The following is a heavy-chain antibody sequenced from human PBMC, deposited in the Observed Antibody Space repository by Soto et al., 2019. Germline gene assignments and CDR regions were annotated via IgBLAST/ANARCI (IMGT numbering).Heavy chain of an antibody. V-gene: IGHV3-33*01. CDR3: ARDPGADGPMDA. J-gene: IGHJ6*02. Sequence: SGGGVVQPGRSLRLSCAASGFTFSSFGMHWVRQAPGKGLEWVAVIWHDGKNKYFADSVKGRFTISRDNSKNTLYLQMDSLGAEDSAVYYCARDPGADGPMDAWGQGTTVTVSS. D-gene: IGHD1-26*01. CDR1: GFTFSSFG. CDR2: IWHDGKNK.